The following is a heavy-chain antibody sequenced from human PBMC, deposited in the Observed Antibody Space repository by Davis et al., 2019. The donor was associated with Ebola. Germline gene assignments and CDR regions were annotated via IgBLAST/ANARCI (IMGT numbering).Heavy chain of an antibody. D-gene: IGHD2-2*01. CDR3: ARGVRSTPLFYYYYYMDV. V-gene: IGHV4-34*01. CDR2: INHSGST. J-gene: IGHJ6*03. CDR1: GGSFSGYY. Sequence: SETLSLTCAVYGGSFSGYYWSWIRQPPGEGLEWIGEINHSGSTNYNPSLKSRVTVSADTSKNQFSLKLTSVTAADTAVYYCARGVRSTPLFYYYYYMDVWGKGTTVTVSS.